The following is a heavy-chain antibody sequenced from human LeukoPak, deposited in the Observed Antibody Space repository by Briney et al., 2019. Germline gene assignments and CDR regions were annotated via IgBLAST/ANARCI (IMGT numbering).Heavy chain of an antibody. CDR2: INPNSGGT. CDR1: GYSFSEYF. J-gene: IGHJ4*02. D-gene: IGHD6-13*01. V-gene: IGHV1-2*02. Sequence: ASVKVSCKASGYSFSEYFMHWVRQAPGQGLEWMGWINPNSGGTNYAQKFQGRVTMTRDTSISTAYMELSRLRSDDTAVYYCARRAGIAAAGDYWGQGTLVTVSS. CDR3: ARRAGIAAAGDY.